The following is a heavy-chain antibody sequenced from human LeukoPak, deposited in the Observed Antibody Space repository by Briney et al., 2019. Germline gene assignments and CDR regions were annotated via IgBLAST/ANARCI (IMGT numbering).Heavy chain of an antibody. CDR2: IWYDGSNK. V-gene: IGHV3-33*01. Sequence: GGSLRLSCAASGFTFNNFAIHWVRQAPGKGLDWVAVIWYDGSNKYYADSVKGRFTISRDNSKNTVYLQMNSLRGEDTAVYYCARGYPETDFGYWGQGTLVTVSS. CDR1: GFTFNNFA. D-gene: IGHD1-20*01. J-gene: IGHJ4*02. CDR3: ARGYPETDFGY.